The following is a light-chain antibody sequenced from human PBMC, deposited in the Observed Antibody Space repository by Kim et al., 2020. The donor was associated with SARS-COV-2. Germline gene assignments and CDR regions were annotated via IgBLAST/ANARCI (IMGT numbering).Light chain of an antibody. Sequence: PGQTAAPSCWASQSIGSHVAWYQQKDGQPPRLLTYDASPRATGLPARFSGCGSWPAFPLSIRSLQSEDLSVYFHQQHNDWWTFRQGAKA. CDR3: QQHNDWWT. J-gene: IGKJ1*01. CDR2: DAS. CDR1: QSIGSH. V-gene: IGKV3-15*01.